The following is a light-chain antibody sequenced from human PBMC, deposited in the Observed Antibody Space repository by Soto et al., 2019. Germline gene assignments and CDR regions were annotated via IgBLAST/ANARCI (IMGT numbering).Light chain of an antibody. CDR2: GAS. Sequence: EIVLTQSPGTLSLSPGERATLSCRASQSVSSTYLAWYQQKPGQAPRLLIYGASNRATAIPDRFSGSGSGTDFTLTISRLEPEDFAVYYGQQYGSSPLFTFGPGTKVDIK. CDR1: QSVSSTY. V-gene: IGKV3-20*01. J-gene: IGKJ3*01. CDR3: QQYGSSPLFT.